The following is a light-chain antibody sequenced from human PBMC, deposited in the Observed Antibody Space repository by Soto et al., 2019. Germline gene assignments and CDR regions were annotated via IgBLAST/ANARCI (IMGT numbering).Light chain of an antibody. CDR1: QIVSSD. CDR3: QEFNTGPRA. CDR2: GAS. Sequence: TLSVCPGVRATLSCRARQIVSSDLAWYQQKPGQAPRLLIFGASTRATSIPARFTGSRSGAEFTLTITSLQSEDFAVYYCQEFNTGPRAFGQGTKVHIK. J-gene: IGKJ1*01. V-gene: IGKV3-15*01.